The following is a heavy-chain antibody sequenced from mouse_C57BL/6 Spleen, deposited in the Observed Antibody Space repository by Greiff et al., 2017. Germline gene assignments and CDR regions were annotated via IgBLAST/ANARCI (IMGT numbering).Heavy chain of an antibody. Sequence: EVKLVESGPGLVKPSQSLSLTCSVTGYSITSGYYWNWIRQFPGNKLEWMGYISYDGSNNYNPSLKNRISITRDTSKNQFFLKLNSVTTEDTATYYCAIYDYDGWFAYWGQGTLVTVSA. CDR2: ISYDGSN. CDR3: AIYDYDGWFAY. D-gene: IGHD2-4*01. V-gene: IGHV3-6*01. J-gene: IGHJ3*01. CDR1: GYSITSGYY.